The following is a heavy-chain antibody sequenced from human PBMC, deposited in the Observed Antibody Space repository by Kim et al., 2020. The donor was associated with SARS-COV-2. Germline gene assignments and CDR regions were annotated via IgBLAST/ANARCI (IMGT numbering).Heavy chain of an antibody. Sequence: TDYAAPVKGKFTISRDDSKNTLYLQMNSLETEDTAVYYCSTDGYGFPPDYWGQGTLVTVSS. CDR3: STDGYGFPPDY. V-gene: IGHV3-15*01. D-gene: IGHD1-1*01. J-gene: IGHJ4*02. CDR2: T.